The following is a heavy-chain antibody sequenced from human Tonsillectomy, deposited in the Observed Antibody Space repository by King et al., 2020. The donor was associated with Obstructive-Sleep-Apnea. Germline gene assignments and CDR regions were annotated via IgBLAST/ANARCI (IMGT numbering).Heavy chain of an antibody. Sequence: EAQLVQSGAEVKKPGESLRISCKGSGYSFTSYWITWVRQVPGKGLEWMGKIDPSDSYTDYSPSFQGHVTISADKSISTAYLQWSSLKASDTAMYFCASGHCSDGSCFASSPYYFGMDVWGQGTTVTVSS. CDR1: GYSFTSYW. D-gene: IGHD2-15*01. CDR2: IDPSDSYT. V-gene: IGHV5-10-1*01. J-gene: IGHJ6*02. CDR3: ASGHCSDGSCFASSPYYFGMDV.